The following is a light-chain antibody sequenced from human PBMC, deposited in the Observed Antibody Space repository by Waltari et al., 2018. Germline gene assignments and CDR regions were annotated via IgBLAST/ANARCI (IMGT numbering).Light chain of an antibody. CDR1: KLGHKF. Sequence: SYELTQPPSVSVSAGQTASITCSGDKLGHKFVCWFQQRPGQSPVLVIYQDKKRPSGIPARFSGSNSGNTATLTISGTQPLDEADYYCQAWDSSSDSYVFGSGTKVTV. V-gene: IGLV3-1*01. J-gene: IGLJ1*01. CDR3: QAWDSSSDSYV. CDR2: QDK.